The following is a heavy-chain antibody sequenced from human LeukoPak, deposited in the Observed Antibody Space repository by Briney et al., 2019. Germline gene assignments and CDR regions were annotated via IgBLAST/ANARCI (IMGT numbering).Heavy chain of an antibody. V-gene: IGHV3-23*01. CDR2: ISGSGGST. J-gene: IGHJ4*02. CDR3: AKAGIDDSSGYLYY. Sequence: GGSLRLSCAASGFTFSSYAMSWVRQAPGKGLEWVSAISGSGGSTYYADSVKGRFTISRDNSKNTLYLQMNSLRAEDTAVYYCAKAGIDDSSGYLYYWGQGTLVTVSS. CDR1: GFTFSSYA. D-gene: IGHD3-22*01.